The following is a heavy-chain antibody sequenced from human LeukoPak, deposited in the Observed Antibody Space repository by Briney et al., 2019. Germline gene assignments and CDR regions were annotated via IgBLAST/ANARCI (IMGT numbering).Heavy chain of an antibody. CDR3: AKEGISGRPLEY. D-gene: IGHD1-14*01. V-gene: IGHV3-9*03. J-gene: IGHJ4*01. CDR2: ISWNSGRI. Sequence: GRSLRLSCAASGFTFDDFAMHWVRQAPGKGLEWVSGISWNSGRIVYADSVKGRFTISRDNAKNSLYLQMNSVRAEDMAVYYCAKEGISGRPLEYWGQGTLVTVSS. CDR1: GFTFDDFA.